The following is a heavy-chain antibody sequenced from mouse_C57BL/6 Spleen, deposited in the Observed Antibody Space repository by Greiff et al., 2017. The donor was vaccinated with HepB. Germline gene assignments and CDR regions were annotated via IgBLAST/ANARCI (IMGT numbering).Heavy chain of an antibody. J-gene: IGHJ2*01. CDR3: ASLLYYGSSYFDY. Sequence: QVQLKQPGAELVKPGASVKLSCKASGYTFTSYWMHWVKQRPGRGLEWIGRIDPNSGGTKYNEKFKSKATLTVDKPSSTAYMQLSSLTSEDSAVYYCASLLYYGSSYFDYWGQGTTLTVSS. D-gene: IGHD1-1*01. V-gene: IGHV1-72*01. CDR2: IDPNSGGT. CDR1: GYTFTSYW.